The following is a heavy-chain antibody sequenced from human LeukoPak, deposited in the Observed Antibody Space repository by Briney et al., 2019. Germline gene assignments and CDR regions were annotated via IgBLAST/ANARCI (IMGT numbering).Heavy chain of an antibody. CDR3: ITAGAYYYDSSGYYSGYFQD. V-gene: IGHV1-69*04. J-gene: IGHJ1*01. CDR1: GGTFSSYA. CDR2: IIPILGIA. Sequence: SVKVSCKASGGTFSSYAISWVRQAPGQGLEWMGRIIPILGIANYAQKFQGRVTITADKSTSTAYMELSSLRSEDTAGYYCITAGAYYYDSSGYYSGYFQDWGQGTLVTVSS. D-gene: IGHD3-22*01.